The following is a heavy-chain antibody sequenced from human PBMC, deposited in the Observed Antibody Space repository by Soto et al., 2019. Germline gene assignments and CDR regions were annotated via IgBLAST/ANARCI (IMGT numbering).Heavy chain of an antibody. J-gene: IGHJ2*01. V-gene: IGHV3-7*01. CDR2: IKQDGSEK. CDR1: GFTFSSYW. CDR3: ARKVAVAGRRARWYFDL. D-gene: IGHD6-19*01. Sequence: GGSLRLSCAASGFTFSSYWMSWVRQAPGKGLEWVANIKQDGSEKYYVDSVKGRSTISRDNAKNSLYLQMNSLRAEDTAVYYCARKVAVAGRRARWYFDLWGRGTLVTVSS.